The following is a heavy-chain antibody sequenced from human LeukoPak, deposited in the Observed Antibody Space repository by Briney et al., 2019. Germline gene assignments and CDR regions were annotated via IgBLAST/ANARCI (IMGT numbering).Heavy chain of an antibody. J-gene: IGHJ4*02. V-gene: IGHV3-74*01. Sequence: PGGSLRLSCAASGFTFSRYWMHWVRQAPGKGLVGVSRVSTDGSTTTYADFMKGRFTISRDNAKNTLYLQMDSLRAEDTAVYYCARGEDYGDPYWGQGTLVTVSS. D-gene: IGHD4-17*01. CDR2: VSTDGSTT. CDR1: GFTFSRYW. CDR3: ARGEDYGDPY.